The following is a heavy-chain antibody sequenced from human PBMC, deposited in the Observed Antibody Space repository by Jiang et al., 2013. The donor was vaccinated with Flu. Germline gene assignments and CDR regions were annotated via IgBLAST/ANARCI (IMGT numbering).Heavy chain of an antibody. J-gene: IGHJ5*02. V-gene: IGHV4-39*01. CDR2: IYYSGST. CDR3: AIARGSGYYLPPGSWFDP. CDR1: GGSISSSSYY. D-gene: IGHD3-22*01. Sequence: PGLVKPSETLSLTCTVSGGSISSSSYYWGWIRQPPGKGLEWIGSIYYSGSTYYNPSLKSRVTISVDTSKNQFSLKLSSVTAADTAVYYCAIARGSGYYLPPGSWFDPWGQGTLVTVSS.